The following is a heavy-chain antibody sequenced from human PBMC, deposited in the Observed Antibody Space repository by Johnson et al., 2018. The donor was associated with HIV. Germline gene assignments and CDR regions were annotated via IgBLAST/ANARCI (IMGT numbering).Heavy chain of an antibody. Sequence: VQLVESGGGLVKPGGSLRLSCAASGFTFSDYYMSWVRQAPGKGLEWVSAIGTAGDTYYPGSVKGRFTISRENAKNSLYLQMNSLRAEDAALYYCARARIGVRPAGVFDMWGQGTRVTVSS. CDR2: IGTAGDT. J-gene: IGHJ3*02. V-gene: IGHV3-13*01. CDR1: GFTFSDYY. D-gene: IGHD3-3*01. CDR3: ARARIGVRPAGVFDM.